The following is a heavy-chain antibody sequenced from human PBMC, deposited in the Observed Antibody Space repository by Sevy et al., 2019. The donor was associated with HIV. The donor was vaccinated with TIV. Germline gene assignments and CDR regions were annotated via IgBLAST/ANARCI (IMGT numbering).Heavy chain of an antibody. CDR1: GFTFSSYS. Sequence: GGSLRLSCAASGFTFSSYSMNWVRQAPGKGLEWVSSISTSSSYIYYADSVKGRFTISRDNAKNSLNLQMNSLRAEDTAVYYCARISCTNGECFSGYYYYAMDVWGQGTTVTVSS. D-gene: IGHD2-8*01. CDR2: ISTSSSYI. CDR3: ARISCTNGECFSGYYYYAMDV. V-gene: IGHV3-21*01. J-gene: IGHJ6*02.